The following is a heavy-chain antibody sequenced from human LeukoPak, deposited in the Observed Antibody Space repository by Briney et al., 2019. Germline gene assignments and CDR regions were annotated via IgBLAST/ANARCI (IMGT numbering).Heavy chain of an antibody. CDR2: MSSSNSYI. Sequence: PGGSLRLSCAASGFIFSSYNMNWVRQAPGKGLEWVSSMSSSNSYIYYADSVKGRFTISRDNAKNSLFLQMNSLRAEDTAVYYCARGIMAAAMWETRGFDYWGQGTLVTVSS. CDR1: GFIFSSYN. D-gene: IGHD2-2*01. CDR3: ARGIMAAAMWETRGFDY. V-gene: IGHV3-21*01. J-gene: IGHJ4*02.